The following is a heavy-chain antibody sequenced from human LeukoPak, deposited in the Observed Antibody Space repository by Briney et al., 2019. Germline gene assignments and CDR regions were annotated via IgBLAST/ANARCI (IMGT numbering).Heavy chain of an antibody. D-gene: IGHD3-10*01. CDR2: ISWNSGSI. V-gene: IGHV3-9*01. J-gene: IGHJ4*02. CDR3: AKDIGDY. CDR1: GFTFDDYS. Sequence: GGSLRLSCAASGFTFDDYSMHWVRQAPGKGLEWVSGISWNSGSIGYADSVKGRFTISRDNAKNSLYLQMNSLRAEDTALYYCAKDIGDYWGQGTLVTVSS.